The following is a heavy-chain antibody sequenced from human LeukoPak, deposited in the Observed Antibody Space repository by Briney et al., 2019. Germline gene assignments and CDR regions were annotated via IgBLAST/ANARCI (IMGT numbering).Heavy chain of an antibody. CDR2: IYYSGST. D-gene: IGHD3-3*01. V-gene: IGHV4-59*01. CDR1: GGSISSYY. Sequence: PSETLSLTCTVSGGSISSYYWSWIRQPPGKGLEWIGYIYYSGSTNYNPSLKSRVTISVDTSKNQFSLKLSSVTAADTAVYYCARVDTIFGVVIGVDYWGQGTLVTVSS. CDR3: ARVDTIFGVVIGVDY. J-gene: IGHJ4*02.